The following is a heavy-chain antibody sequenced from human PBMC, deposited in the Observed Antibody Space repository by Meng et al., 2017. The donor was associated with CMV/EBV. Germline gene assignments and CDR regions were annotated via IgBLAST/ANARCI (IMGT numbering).Heavy chain of an antibody. CDR2: ISSSSSYI. J-gene: IGHJ6*02. D-gene: IGHD3-10*01. CDR3: AKDISGAGYYYYGMDV. V-gene: IGHV3-21*04. Sequence: GESLKISCAASGFTFSSYSMNWVRQAPGKGLEWVSSISSSSSYIYYADSVKGRFTISRDNAKNSLYLQMNSLRAEDTALYYCAKDISGAGYYYYGMDVWGQGTTVTVSS. CDR1: GFTFSSYS.